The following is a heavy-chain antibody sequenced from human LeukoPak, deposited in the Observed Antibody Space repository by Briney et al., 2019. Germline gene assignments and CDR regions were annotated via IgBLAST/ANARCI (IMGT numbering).Heavy chain of an antibody. J-gene: IGHJ4*02. CDR1: GFTVSSNY. Sequence: GGSLRLSCAASGFTVSSNYMRWVRQAPGKGLEGVSVIYSGGSTYYADSVKGRFTISRDNSKNTLYLQMNSLRAEDTAVYYCARDFDYGDSAYYFDYWGQGTLVTVSS. V-gene: IGHV3-66*02. CDR2: IYSGGST. D-gene: IGHD4-17*01. CDR3: ARDFDYGDSAYYFDY.